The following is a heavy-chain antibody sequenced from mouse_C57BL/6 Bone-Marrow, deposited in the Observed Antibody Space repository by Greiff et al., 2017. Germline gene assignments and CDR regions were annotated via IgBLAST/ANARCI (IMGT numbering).Heavy chain of an antibody. J-gene: IGHJ3*01. Sequence: EVQLQESGGDLVKPGGSLKLSCAASGFTFSSYGMSWVRQTPDKRLEWVATISSGGSYTYYPASVKGRFTLSRDNAKSTLYLQMSSLKSEDTAMYYCARRLLRWFAYWGKGTLVTVSA. CDR3: ARRLLRWFAY. V-gene: IGHV5-6*01. D-gene: IGHD2-3*01. CDR2: ISSGGSYT. CDR1: GFTFSSYG.